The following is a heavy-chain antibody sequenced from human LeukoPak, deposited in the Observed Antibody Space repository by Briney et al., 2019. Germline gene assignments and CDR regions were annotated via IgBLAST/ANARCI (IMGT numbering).Heavy chain of an antibody. CDR2: IYPADSDT. CDR1: GYSFTSYW. Sequence: GESLKISCKGSGYSFTSYWIGWVRQMPGKGLEWMGRIYPADSDTKYSPSFQGQVTISGDKSISTAYLQWSSLKASDTAIYFCARRDNGAFDIWGQGTMVTVSS. V-gene: IGHV5-51*01. J-gene: IGHJ3*02. CDR3: ARRDNGAFDI. D-gene: IGHD2-8*01.